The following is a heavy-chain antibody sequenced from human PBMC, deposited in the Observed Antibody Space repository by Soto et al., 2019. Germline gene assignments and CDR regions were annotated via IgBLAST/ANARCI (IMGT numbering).Heavy chain of an antibody. Sequence: QVQLVQSGAEVKKPGSSVKVSCKASGGTFSRYAISWVRKAPGQGLEWMGGIIPLFGTADYAQKFQGRVAIIADESTSTAYMELSSLRSEDTAVYYCASHSGSSPEGRYHYGMDVWGQGTTVTVSS. CDR3: ASHSGSSPEGRYHYGMDV. CDR1: GGTFSRYA. D-gene: IGHD1-26*01. CDR2: IIPLFGTA. J-gene: IGHJ6*02. V-gene: IGHV1-69*12.